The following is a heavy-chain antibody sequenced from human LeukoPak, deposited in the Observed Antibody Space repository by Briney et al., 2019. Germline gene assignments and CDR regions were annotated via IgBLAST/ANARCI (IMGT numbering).Heavy chain of an antibody. D-gene: IGHD3-3*01. CDR3: ARQNDFWSGSLGY. CDR2: INYSGST. J-gene: IGHJ4*02. Sequence: SETLSLTCTVSGCSISSDSRSWIRQPPGKGLEWIGNINYSGSTNYNPSLKSRVTISVDTSKNQFSLELSSVTAADTAVYYCARQNDFWSGSLGYWGQGTLVTVSS. CDR1: GCSISSDS. V-gene: IGHV4-59*08.